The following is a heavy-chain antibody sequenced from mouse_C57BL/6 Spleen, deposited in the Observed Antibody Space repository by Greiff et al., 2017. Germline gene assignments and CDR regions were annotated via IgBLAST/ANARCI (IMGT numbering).Heavy chain of an antibody. CDR1: GYSIPSGYY. CDR3: ARGANWDGGFAY. V-gene: IGHV3-6*01. J-gene: IGHJ3*01. D-gene: IGHD4-1*01. Sequence: ESGPGLVKPSQSLSLTCSVTGYSIPSGYYWNWIRQFPGNKLEWMGYISYDGSNNYNPSLKNRISITRDTSKNQFFLKLNSVTTEDTATYYCARGANWDGGFAYWGQGTLVTVSA. CDR2: ISYDGSN.